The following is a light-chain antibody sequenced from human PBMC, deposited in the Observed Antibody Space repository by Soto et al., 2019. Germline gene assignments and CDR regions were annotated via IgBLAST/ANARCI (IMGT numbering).Light chain of an antibody. CDR1: QSVSSSY. V-gene: IGKV3D-20*02. J-gene: IGKJ1*01. CDR2: GAS. CDR3: HQRSSWWT. Sequence: EIVLTQSPGTLSLSPGERATLSCRASQSVSSSYLAWYQQKPGQAPRLLIYGASNRATGIPVRFTGSGSGTDFTLTISSLEPEDFAVYYCHQRSSWWTFGQGTKVDI.